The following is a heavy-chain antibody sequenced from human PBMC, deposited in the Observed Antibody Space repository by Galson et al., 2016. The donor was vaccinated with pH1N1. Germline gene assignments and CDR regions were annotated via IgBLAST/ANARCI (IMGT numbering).Heavy chain of an antibody. D-gene: IGHD1-26*01. CDR3: ARAGRLGGDF. CDR2: TSNIGGT. CDR1: GASITSYY. Sequence: LSLTCSVSGASITSYYWSWIRQPPGKGLEWIGYTSNIGGTNYNPSLRSRVTLSLDTSKNQISLRLSSVTAADTAVYYCARAGRLGGDFWGQGYLVTVSS. J-gene: IGHJ4*02. V-gene: IGHV4-59*01.